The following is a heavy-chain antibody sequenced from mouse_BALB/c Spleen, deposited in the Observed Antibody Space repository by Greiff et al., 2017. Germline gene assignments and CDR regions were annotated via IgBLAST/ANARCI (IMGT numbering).Heavy chain of an antibody. V-gene: IGHV1-87*01. CDR3: AKGLLWAMDY. J-gene: IGHJ4*01. D-gene: IGHD2-1*01. Sequence: QVQLQQSGAELARPGASVKLSCKASGYTFTSYWMQWVKQRPGQGLEWIGAIYPGDGDTRYTQKFKGKATLTADKSSSTAYMQLSSLASEDSAVYYCAKGLLWAMDYWGQGTSVTVSS. CDR2: IYPGDGDT. CDR1: GYTFTSYW.